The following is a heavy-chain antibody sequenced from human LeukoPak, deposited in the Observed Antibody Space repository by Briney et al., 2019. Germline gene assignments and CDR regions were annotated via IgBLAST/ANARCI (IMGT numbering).Heavy chain of an antibody. CDR2: IYPGDSDT. CDR3: ARGDKYNLNSYYFDY. D-gene: IGHD1-7*01. J-gene: IGHJ4*02. V-gene: IGHV5-51*01. CDR1: GYSFTSYW. Sequence: GESLKISCKGSGYSFTSYWIGWVRQMPGKGLEWMGIIYPGDSDTRYSPSFQGQVTISADKSISTAYLQWSSLKASDTAMYYCARGDKYNLNSYYFDYWGQGTLVTVSS.